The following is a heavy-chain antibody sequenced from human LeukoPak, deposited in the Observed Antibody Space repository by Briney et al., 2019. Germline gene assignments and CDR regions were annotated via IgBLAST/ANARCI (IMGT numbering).Heavy chain of an antibody. D-gene: IGHD1-26*01. V-gene: IGHV3-53*01. CDR1: GSSVSSNY. CDR3: ARTRVGTGYDAFDI. Sequence: GGSLRLSCAVSGSSVSSNYMSWVRQAAEKGLEWVSIIYSGGNTYYADSVEGRFTISRDNSKNTLHLQMNSLRAEDTAVYYCARTRVGTGYDAFDIWGQGTMVTVSS. J-gene: IGHJ3*02. CDR2: IYSGGNT.